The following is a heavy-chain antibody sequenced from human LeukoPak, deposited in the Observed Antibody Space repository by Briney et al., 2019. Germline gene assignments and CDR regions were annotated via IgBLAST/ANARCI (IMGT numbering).Heavy chain of an antibody. J-gene: IGHJ4*02. Sequence: SETLSLTCTVSGGSTSSYYWSWIRQPPGKGLEWIGYIYYSGSTNYNPSLKSRVTISVDTSKNQFSLKLSSVTAADTAVYYCATRSAGYFDEDYWGQGTLVTVSS. CDR2: IYYSGST. D-gene: IGHD3-9*01. CDR1: GGSTSSYY. CDR3: ATRSAGYFDEDY. V-gene: IGHV4-59*08.